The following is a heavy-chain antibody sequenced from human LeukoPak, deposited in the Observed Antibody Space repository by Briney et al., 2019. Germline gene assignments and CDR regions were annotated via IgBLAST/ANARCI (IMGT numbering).Heavy chain of an antibody. CDR2: INPNSGGT. J-gene: IGHJ3*02. CDR3: ARMKPGIAVARIGFDI. CDR1: GYTFTGYY. D-gene: IGHD6-19*01. Sequence: ASVKVSCKASGYTFTGYYMHWVRQAPGQGLEWMGWINPNSGGTNYAQKFQGWVTMTRDTSISTAYMKLSRLRSDDTAVYYCARMKPGIAVARIGFDIWGQGTMVTVSS. V-gene: IGHV1-2*04.